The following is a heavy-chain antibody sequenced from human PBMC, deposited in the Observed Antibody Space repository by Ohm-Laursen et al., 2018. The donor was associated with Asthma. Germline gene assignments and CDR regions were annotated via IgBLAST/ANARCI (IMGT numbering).Heavy chain of an antibody. J-gene: IGHJ4*02. D-gene: IGHD2-21*01. V-gene: IGHV1-18*04. CDR3: VRDVVDRFDF. CDR1: GYSVTSYA. CDR2: IYIGNT. Sequence: ASVKVSCNASGYSVTSYAFSWVRQAPGQRPEWMGWIYIGNTNYAPNFRDRITMTTDTSTNTAYMGLRSLTSDDTAVYYCVRDVVDRFDFWGQGSLIIVSS.